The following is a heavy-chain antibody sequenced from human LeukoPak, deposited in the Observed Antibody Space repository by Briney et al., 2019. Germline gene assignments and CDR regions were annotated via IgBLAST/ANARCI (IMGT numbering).Heavy chain of an antibody. J-gene: IGHJ4*02. D-gene: IGHD6-13*01. CDR3: ASCSSWPPTHFDY. Sequence: GGSLRLSCAAPGFTFSSYWMSWVRQAPGKGLEWVANIKQDGSEKYYVDSVKGRFTISRDNAKNSLYLQMNSLRAEDTAVYYCASCSSWPPTHFDYWGQGTLVTVSS. V-gene: IGHV3-7*03. CDR1: GFTFSSYW. CDR2: IKQDGSEK.